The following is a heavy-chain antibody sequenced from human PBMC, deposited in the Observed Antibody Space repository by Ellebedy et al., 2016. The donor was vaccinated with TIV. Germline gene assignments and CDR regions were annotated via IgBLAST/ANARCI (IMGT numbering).Heavy chain of an antibody. D-gene: IGHD2-2*01. Sequence: GGSLRLSXVASGFSFRSYSMNWVRQAPGKGLEWISSISSSSTYIYYADSIKGRFTISRDNAKNSLSLQMNSLRAEDTAMYYCARRYCSTTSCSDPWGQGILVTVFS. J-gene: IGHJ5*02. V-gene: IGHV3-21*01. CDR1: GFSFRSYS. CDR3: ARRYCSTTSCSDP. CDR2: ISSSSTYI.